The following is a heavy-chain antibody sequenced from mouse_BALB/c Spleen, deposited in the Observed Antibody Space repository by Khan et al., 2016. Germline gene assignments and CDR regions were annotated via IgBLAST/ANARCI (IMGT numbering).Heavy chain of an antibody. Sequence: QIQLVQSGPELKKPGETVKISCKASGYTFTNSGMNWVKQAPGKGLKWVGWINTYTGEPTYADDFKGRFALSLDTSASTAYLQINNLKNEDMTTYFCARGAMVTTGWYFDVWGAGTTVTVSS. V-gene: IGHV9-1*02. D-gene: IGHD2-2*01. CDR1: GYTFTNSG. CDR3: ARGAMVTTGWYFDV. CDR2: INTYTGEP. J-gene: IGHJ1*01.